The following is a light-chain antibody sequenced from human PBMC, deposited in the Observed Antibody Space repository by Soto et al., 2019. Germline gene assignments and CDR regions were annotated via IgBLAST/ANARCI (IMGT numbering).Light chain of an antibody. V-gene: IGKV1-33*01. CDR1: QNINNY. CDR3: QQYENLPT. J-gene: IGKJ5*01. Sequence: EIQMTQSPSYLCTSVGDRVNITCQAGQNINNYLNWYQQKPGRAPKLLIYDASNLEAGVPSRFRGSGSGTDFTFTISRLQPEDIATYYCQQYENLPTFGQGTRLE. CDR2: DAS.